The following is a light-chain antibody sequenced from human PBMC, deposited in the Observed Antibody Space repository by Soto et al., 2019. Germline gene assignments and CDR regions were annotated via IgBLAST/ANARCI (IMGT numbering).Light chain of an antibody. J-gene: IGLJ1*01. Sequence: QSLLTQPASVCGSPGQSVPISCTGTDNDIGGYNYVSWYQQRPGKAPKLMIYEVTHRPSGVSNRFFASKSGNTASLTISGLQAEDEADYYCSSYTGSSTHVFGTGTKVTVL. CDR3: SSYTGSSTHV. CDR2: EVT. V-gene: IGLV2-14*01. CDR1: DNDIGGYNY.